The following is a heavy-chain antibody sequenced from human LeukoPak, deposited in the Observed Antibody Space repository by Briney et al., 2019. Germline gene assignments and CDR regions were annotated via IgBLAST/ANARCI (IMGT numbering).Heavy chain of an antibody. CDR2: ISYDGSNT. Sequence: GRSLRLSCAASGFSFNSHGMHWGRQAPGKGLDWVAVISYDGSNTYYADSVKGRFTISRDNSKNTLDLQMNSLRAEDTAVYYCAKDRDSYGLLGYFDLWGRGTLVSASS. CDR3: AKDRDSYGLLGYFDL. CDR1: GFSFNSHG. J-gene: IGHJ2*01. D-gene: IGHD5-18*01. V-gene: IGHV3-30*18.